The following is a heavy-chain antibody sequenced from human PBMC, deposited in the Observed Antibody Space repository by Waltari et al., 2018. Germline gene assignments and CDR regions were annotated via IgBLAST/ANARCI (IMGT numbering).Heavy chain of an antibody. Sequence: EVQLVESGGGLIQPGGSLRLSCVASGFTVSHHYMSWVRQAPGKGLEWVSVLHAGGAAYYAESVNGRFTVSRDNSKNTLYLQMNSLRDEDTAIYFCARAGLGSPSQWLQLLDRWGQGTLVTVSS. D-gene: IGHD5-12*01. CDR3: ARAGLGSPSQWLQLLDR. J-gene: IGHJ5*02. V-gene: IGHV3-53*01. CDR1: GFTVSHHY. CDR2: LHAGGAA.